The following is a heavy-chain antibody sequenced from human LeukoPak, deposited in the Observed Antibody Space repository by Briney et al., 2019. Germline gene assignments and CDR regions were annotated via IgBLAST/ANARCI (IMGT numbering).Heavy chain of an antibody. CDR1: GFTFSTYS. D-gene: IGHD3-10*01. CDR2: INIKGDDT. Sequence: GGSLRLSCSASGFTFSTYSMHWVRQAPGEGLELVSTINIKGDDTYYADSVKGRFTISRDHSRKTLYLQMSSLRAEDTAVYYCVKDLRGGGYYTSFDYWGQGTLVTVSS. CDR3: VKDLRGGGYYTSFDY. V-gene: IGHV3-64D*08. J-gene: IGHJ4*02.